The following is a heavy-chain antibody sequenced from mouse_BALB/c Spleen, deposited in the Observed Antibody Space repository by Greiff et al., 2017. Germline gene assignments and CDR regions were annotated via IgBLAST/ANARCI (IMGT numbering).Heavy chain of an antibody. CDR1: GYAFTNYL. CDR3: ARDDGYWYYFDY. D-gene: IGHD2-3*01. V-gene: IGHV1-54*01. CDR2: INPGSGGT. J-gene: IGHJ2*01. Sequence: VQVVESGAELVRPGTSVKVSCKASGYAFTNYLIEWVKQRPGQGLEWIGVINPGSGGTNYNEKFKGKATLTADKSSSTAYMQLSSLTSDDSAVYFCARDDGYWYYFDYWGQGTTLTVSS.